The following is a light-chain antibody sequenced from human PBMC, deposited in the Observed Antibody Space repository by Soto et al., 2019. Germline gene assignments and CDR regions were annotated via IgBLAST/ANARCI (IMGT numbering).Light chain of an antibody. V-gene: IGKV3-11*01. CDR1: QSFTTY. Sequence: EIVLTQSPATLSLSPGEIANISCRASQSFTTYLAWYQQKPGQAPRLLIYDASDRATGIPARFSGSGSGTDLTLKISRLETEDFAVYYCQQYGSSHTITFGQGTRLEIK. J-gene: IGKJ5*01. CDR2: DAS. CDR3: QQYGSSHTIT.